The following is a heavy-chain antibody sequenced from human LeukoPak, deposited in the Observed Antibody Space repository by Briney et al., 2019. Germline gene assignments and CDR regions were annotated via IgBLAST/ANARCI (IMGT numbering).Heavy chain of an antibody. CDR3: ARATPTPNTGPYGWFDP. CDR1: GGSISGDY. D-gene: IGHD3-10*01. V-gene: IGHV4-4*07. CDR2: IYTSGST. J-gene: IGHJ5*02. Sequence: SETLSLTCTLSGGSISGDYGSSMRERPGEGLERVWRIYTSGSTHYNHSLKSRITMSVDTSKNQCSLKLSSVTAADTAVYYCARATPTPNTGPYGWFDPWGQGTLVTVSS.